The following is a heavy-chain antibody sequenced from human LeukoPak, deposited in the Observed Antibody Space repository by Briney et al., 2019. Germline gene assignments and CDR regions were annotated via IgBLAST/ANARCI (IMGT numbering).Heavy chain of an antibody. CDR2: MNPNSGNT. J-gene: IGHJ4*02. CDR3: ATRGGYFDWLLGDY. V-gene: IGHV1-8*01. Sequence: ASVKVSCKASGYTFTSYDINWVRQATGQGLEWMGWMNPNSGNTGYAQKFQGRVTMTRNTSISTAYMELSSLRSEDTAVYYCATRGGYFDWLLGDYWGQGTLVTVSS. D-gene: IGHD3-9*01. CDR1: GYTFTSYD.